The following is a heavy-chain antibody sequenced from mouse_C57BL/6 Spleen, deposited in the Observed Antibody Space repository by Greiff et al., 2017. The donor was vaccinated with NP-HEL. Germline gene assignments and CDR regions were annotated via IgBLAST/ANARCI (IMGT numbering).Heavy chain of an antibody. CDR1: GYTFTSYW. D-gene: IGHD1-1*01. CDR3: ARNYYGSSYGDYFDY. J-gene: IGHJ2*01. Sequence: QVQLQQPGAELVRPGSSVKLSCKASGYTFTSYWMDWVKQRPGQGLEWIGNIYPSDSETHYNQKFKDKATLTVDKSSSTAYMQLSSLTSEDSAVYYCARNYYGSSYGDYFDYWGQGTTLTVSS. CDR2: IYPSDSET. V-gene: IGHV1-61*01.